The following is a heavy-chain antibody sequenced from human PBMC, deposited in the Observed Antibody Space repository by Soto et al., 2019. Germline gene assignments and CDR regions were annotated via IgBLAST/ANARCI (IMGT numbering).Heavy chain of an antibody. CDR2: ISGSGGST. CDR1: GFTFSSYA. D-gene: IGHD3-10*01. J-gene: IGHJ6*03. Sequence: EVQLLESGGGLVQPGGSLRLSCAASGFTFSSYAMSWVRQAQGKGLEWVSAISGSGGSTYYADSVKGRFTISRDSSKNTLYLQMNSLRAEDTAVYYCAKDYYDSGSYYNYYYYYMDVWGRGTTVTVSS. CDR3: AKDYYDSGSYYNYYYYYMDV. V-gene: IGHV3-23*01.